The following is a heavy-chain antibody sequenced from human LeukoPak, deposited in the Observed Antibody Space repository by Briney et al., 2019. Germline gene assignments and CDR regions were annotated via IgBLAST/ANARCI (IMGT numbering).Heavy chain of an antibody. V-gene: IGHV3-30*04. J-gene: IGHJ6*02. CDR2: ISSDGRNA. CDR3: TKDRSQEAIYKGALDV. Sequence: GRSQKLSCVASGFIFSNHAMHWVRQAPGKGLEWVAIISSDGRNAYYADSVRGRFSISRDNSKNTAYLQMNTLRSEDTAMYYCTKDRSQEAIYKGALDVWGQGTTVTVSS. D-gene: IGHD5-24*01. CDR1: GFIFSNHA.